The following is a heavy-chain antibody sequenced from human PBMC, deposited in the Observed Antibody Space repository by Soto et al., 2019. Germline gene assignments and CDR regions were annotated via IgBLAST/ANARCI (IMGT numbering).Heavy chain of an antibody. J-gene: IGHJ6*02. V-gene: IGHV3-23*01. CDR2: ISGSGGST. CDR3: AKSPDFYYDGMDV. CDR1: GFTFSSYA. Sequence: EVQLLESGGGLVQPGGSLRLSCAASGFTFSSYAMSWVRQAPGKGLEWVSAISGSGGSTYYADSVKGRFTISRDNSKNTLYLQMNSLRAEDTAVYCCAKSPDFYYDGMDVWGQGTTVTVSS.